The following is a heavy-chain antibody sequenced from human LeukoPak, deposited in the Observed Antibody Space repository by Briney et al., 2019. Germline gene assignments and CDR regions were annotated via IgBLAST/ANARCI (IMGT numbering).Heavy chain of an antibody. J-gene: IGHJ4*02. Sequence: GGSLRLSCAASGFTFSSYGMHWVRQAPGKGLEWVAVIWYDGSNKYYAESVKGRFTISRDNSKNTLYLQMNSLRAEDTAVYHCARGVDCSGGSCYDDYFDCWGQGTLVTVSS. CDR2: IWYDGSNK. CDR1: GFTFSSYG. V-gene: IGHV3-33*08. CDR3: ARGVDCSGGSCYDDYFDC. D-gene: IGHD2-15*01.